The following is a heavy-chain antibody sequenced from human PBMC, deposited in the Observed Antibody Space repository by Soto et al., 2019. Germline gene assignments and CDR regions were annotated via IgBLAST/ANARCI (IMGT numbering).Heavy chain of an antibody. D-gene: IGHD3-16*02. V-gene: IGHV4-61*08. CDR1: GDSITNGGYY. CDR3: ASAMITFGGVIGPDAFDI. J-gene: IGHJ3*02. Sequence: SETLSLTCTVSGDSITNGGYYWSWIRQFPGKGLEWIGYIYYSGNTNYNPSLKSRVTISVDTSKNQFSLKLSSVTAADTAVYYCASAMITFGGVIGPDAFDIWGQGTMVTVSS. CDR2: IYYSGNT.